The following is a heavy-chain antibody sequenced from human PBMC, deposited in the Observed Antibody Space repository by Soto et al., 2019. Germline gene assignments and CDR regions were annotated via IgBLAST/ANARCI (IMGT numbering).Heavy chain of an antibody. J-gene: IGHJ4*01. CDR1: GGSISSGGYY. Sequence: QVQLQESGPGLVQPSQTLSLTCTVSGGSISSGGYYWSWIRQHSGTGLAWIGHISYSGSTYYFTSLKSRVTISVNTSRNQFSLIVNSVTAADTAVYYCARGVLHWRQGTLVTVSS. CDR2: ISYSGST. CDR3: ARGVLH. V-gene: IGHV4-31*03.